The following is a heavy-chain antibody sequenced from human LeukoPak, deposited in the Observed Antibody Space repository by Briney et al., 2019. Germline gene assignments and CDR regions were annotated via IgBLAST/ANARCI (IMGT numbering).Heavy chain of an antibody. CDR3: AKASGGVVVAATERLLDY. V-gene: IGHV3-7*03. J-gene: IGHJ4*02. D-gene: IGHD2-15*01. CDR2: IKQDGSEK. CDR1: GFTFSSYW. Sequence: PGGSLRLSCAASGFTFSSYWMSWARQAPGKGLEWVANIKQDGSEKYYVDSVKGRFTISRDNAKNSLYLQMNSLRAEDTAVYYCAKASGGVVVAATERLLDYWGQGTLVTVSS.